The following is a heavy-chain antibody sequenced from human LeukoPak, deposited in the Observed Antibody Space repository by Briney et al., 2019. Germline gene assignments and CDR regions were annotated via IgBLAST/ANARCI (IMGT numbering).Heavy chain of an antibody. CDR1: GFTFDDYG. CDR3: ARGPEWGSFDY. J-gene: IGHJ4*02. CDR2: IYSGGST. V-gene: IGHV3-53*01. D-gene: IGHD3-16*01. Sequence: GGSLRLSCAASGFTFDDYGMSWVRQAPGKGLEWVSVIYSGGSTYYADSVKGRFTISRDNSKNTLYLQMNSLRAEDTAVYYCARGPEWGSFDYWGQGTLVTVSS.